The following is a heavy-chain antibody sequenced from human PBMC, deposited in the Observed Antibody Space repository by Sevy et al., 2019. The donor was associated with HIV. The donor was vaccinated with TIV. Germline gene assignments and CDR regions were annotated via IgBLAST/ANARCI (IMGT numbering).Heavy chain of an antibody. D-gene: IGHD3-22*01. V-gene: IGHV4-31*03. CDR2: IYYSGST. CDR3: ARDRDYYDSSGYHNWYFDL. Sequence: SETLCLTCTVSGGSISSGGYYWSWIRQHPGKGLEWIGYIYYSGSTYYNPSLKSRVTISVDTSKNQFSLKLSSVTAADTAVYYCARDRDYYDSSGYHNWYFDLWGRGTLVTVSS. J-gene: IGHJ2*01. CDR1: GGSISSGGYY.